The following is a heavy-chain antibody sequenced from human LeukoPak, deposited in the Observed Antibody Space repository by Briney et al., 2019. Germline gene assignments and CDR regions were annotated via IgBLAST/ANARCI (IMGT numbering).Heavy chain of an antibody. D-gene: IGHD1-26*01. J-gene: IGHJ4*02. CDR3: AREGSILGATTY. V-gene: IGHV4-39*07. CDR2: IYYSGST. Sequence: PSETLSLTCTVSGGSISSSSYYWGWIRQPPGKGLEWIGSIYYSGSTYYNPSLKSRVTISVDTSKNQFSLKLSSVTAADTAVYYCAREGSILGATTYWGQGTLVTVSS. CDR1: GGSISSSSYY.